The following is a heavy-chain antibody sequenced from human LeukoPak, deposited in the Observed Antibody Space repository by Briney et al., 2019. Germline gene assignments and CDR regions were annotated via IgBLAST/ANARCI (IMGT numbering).Heavy chain of an antibody. CDR3: AKARPGIAAPLDY. Sequence: PGGSLRLSCAASGFTFSSYSMNWVRQAPGKGLEWVSYISSSSSTIYYADSVKGRFTISRDNAKNSLYLQMNSLRAEDTAVYYCAKARPGIAAPLDYWGQGTLVTVSS. J-gene: IGHJ4*02. V-gene: IGHV3-48*01. CDR2: ISSSSSTI. CDR1: GFTFSSYS. D-gene: IGHD6-13*01.